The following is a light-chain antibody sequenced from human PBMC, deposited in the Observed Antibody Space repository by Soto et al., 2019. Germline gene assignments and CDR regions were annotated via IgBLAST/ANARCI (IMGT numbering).Light chain of an antibody. CDR2: KAS. CDR3: LQNSDYPPT. J-gene: IGKJ3*01. V-gene: IGKV1-5*03. Sequence: DIQMTQSPSTLSGAVGDRVTISFRASQTISSWLAWYQQKPGKAPKLLIYKASTLKSGVPSRFSGSGSGTDFTLTISSLQPEDFATYYCLQNSDYPPTFGPGTKVDIK. CDR1: QTISSW.